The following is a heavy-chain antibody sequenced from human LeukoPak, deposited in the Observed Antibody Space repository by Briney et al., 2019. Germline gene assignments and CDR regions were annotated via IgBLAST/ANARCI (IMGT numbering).Heavy chain of an antibody. D-gene: IGHD1-26*01. Sequence: SETLSLTCAVYGGSFSGYYWSWIRQPPGKGLEWIGEINHSGSTNYNPSLKSRVTISVDTSKNQCSLKLSYVTAADTAVYYCARGVGGSYSVRCLDYWGQGTLVTVSS. CDR1: GGSFSGYY. CDR2: INHSGST. J-gene: IGHJ4*02. V-gene: IGHV4-34*01. CDR3: ARGVGGSYSVRCLDY.